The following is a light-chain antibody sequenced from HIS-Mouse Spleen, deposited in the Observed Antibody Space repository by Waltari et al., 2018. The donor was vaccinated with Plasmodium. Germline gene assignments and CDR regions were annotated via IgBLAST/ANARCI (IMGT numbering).Light chain of an antibody. J-gene: IGLJ2*01. V-gene: IGLV2-8*01. CDR2: EVS. CDR3: SSYAGSNNLV. CDR1: SSDVGGYNY. Sequence: QSALTQPPSASGSPGQSVTTSRTGHSSDVGGYNYVSWYQQHPGKPPKLMIYEVSKRPSGVPDRFSGSKSGNTASLTVSGLQAEDEADYYCSSYAGSNNLVFGGGTKLTVL.